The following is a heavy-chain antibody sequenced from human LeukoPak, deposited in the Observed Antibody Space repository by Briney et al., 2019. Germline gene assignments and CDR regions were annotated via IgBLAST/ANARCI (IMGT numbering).Heavy chain of an antibody. D-gene: IGHD2-15*01. CDR2: ISSSSSTI. J-gene: IGHJ4*02. V-gene: IGHV3-48*01. CDR3: AKEATHCSGGSCYQPYFDY. Sequence: GGSLRLSCAASGFTFSSYSMNWVRQAPGKGLEWVSYISSSSSTIYYADSVKGRFTISRDNAKNSLYLQMNSLRAEDTAVYYCAKEATHCSGGSCYQPYFDYWGQGTLVTVSS. CDR1: GFTFSSYS.